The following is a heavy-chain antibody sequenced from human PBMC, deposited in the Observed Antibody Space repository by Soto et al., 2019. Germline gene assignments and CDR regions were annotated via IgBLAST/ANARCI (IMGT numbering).Heavy chain of an antibody. Sequence: QVQLVQSGAEVKRPGASVKVSCKASGYTLTDNYMHWVREAPGQGLEWMGWINPNGGTNYAQKFQGRVTITADKSTSTAYMELSSLRSEDTAVYYCARVKVEGWYVRHWFDPWGQGTLVTVSS. CDR3: ARVKVEGWYVRHWFDP. D-gene: IGHD6-19*01. V-gene: IGHV1-2*02. CDR1: GYTLTDNY. CDR2: INPNGGT. J-gene: IGHJ5*02.